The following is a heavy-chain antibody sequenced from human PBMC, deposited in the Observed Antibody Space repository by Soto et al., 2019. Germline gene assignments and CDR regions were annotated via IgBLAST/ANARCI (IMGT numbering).Heavy chain of an antibody. D-gene: IGHD3-10*01. CDR3: TRVGYGSGKDFDY. CDR1: GFTFTNYW. J-gene: IGHJ4*02. Sequence: EVQLVESGGGLVQTGGSLRLSCAASGFTFTNYWMHWVRQAPGKGLVWVSRINTDESSTEYADSVKGRFTISRDNAKNTLYLQMTSLGADDPAVYYCTRVGYGSGKDFDYWGQGTLVTVPS. V-gene: IGHV3-74*03. CDR2: INTDESST.